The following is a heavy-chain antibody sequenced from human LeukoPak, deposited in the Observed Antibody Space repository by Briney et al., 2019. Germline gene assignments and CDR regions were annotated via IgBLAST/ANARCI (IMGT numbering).Heavy chain of an antibody. D-gene: IGHD3-9*01. CDR1: GFTFRTYS. V-gene: IGHV3-48*01. CDR3: ARDYTRDVYNI. J-gene: IGHJ4*02. CDR2: ISTSSSTI. Sequence: GGSLRLSCAASGFTFRTYSMNWVRQAPGKGLEWVSYISTSSSTIYYADSVKGRFTISRDNAENSLYLLMNSLRVEDTAVYYCARDYTRDVYNIWGQGTLVTVSS.